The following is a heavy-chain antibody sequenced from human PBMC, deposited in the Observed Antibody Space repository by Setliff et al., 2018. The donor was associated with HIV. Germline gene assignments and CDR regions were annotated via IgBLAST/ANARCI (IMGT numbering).Heavy chain of an antibody. J-gene: IGHJ6*03. CDR3: SRGSYYMDV. CDR2: IHSSGST. Sequence: SETLSLTCSVSGGSISGYYWGWIRQPPGKKLEWIGYIHSSGSTIYSASLKSRVSISVDTSKNQVSLRLSSVTAADTAVYHCSRGSYYMDVWGKGTTVTVSS. V-gene: IGHV4-59*08. D-gene: IGHD3-16*01. CDR1: GGSISGYY.